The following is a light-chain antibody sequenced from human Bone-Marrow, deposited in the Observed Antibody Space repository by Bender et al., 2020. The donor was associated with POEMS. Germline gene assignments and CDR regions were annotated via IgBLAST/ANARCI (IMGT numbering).Light chain of an antibody. CDR2: EVN. Sequence: QSALTQPASVSGSPGQSITISCTGTSSDVGRYNYVSWYQQHPGKAPKLIIYEVNNRPSGVSHRFAGSESGNTASLTISGLQAEDEADYYCSSYTSRTTLVFGGGTKLTVL. CDR3: SSYTSRTTLV. V-gene: IGLV2-14*01. J-gene: IGLJ2*01. CDR1: SSDVGRYNY.